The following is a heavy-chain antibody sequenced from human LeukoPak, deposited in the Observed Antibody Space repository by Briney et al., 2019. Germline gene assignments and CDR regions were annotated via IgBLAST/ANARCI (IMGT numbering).Heavy chain of an antibody. CDR1: GFTFSSYA. D-gene: IGHD2-15*01. J-gene: IGHJ5*02. V-gene: IGHV3-30*18. Sequence: QPGRSLRLSCAASGFTFSSYAMHWVRQAPGKGLERVTIIWYDGNSKHYADSVKGRFTISRDNSKSTLYLQMDSLRVEDTAVYYCAKDRSGTWSYDLWGQGTLVTVSS. CDR3: AKDRSGTWSYDL. CDR2: IWYDGNSK.